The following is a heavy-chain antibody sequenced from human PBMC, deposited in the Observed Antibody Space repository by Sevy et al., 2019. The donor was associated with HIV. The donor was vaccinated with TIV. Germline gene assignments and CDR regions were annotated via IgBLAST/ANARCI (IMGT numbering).Heavy chain of an antibody. CDR1: GFTFSDHY. V-gene: IGHV3-11*01. Sequence: GGSLRLSCAASGFTFSDHYMTWIHQAPGKGLESVAYIRSGGSPIFYADSVKGRFIISRDNTKNELYLQMNILRADDTAAYYCARDHYQKTIRGNFDIWGQGTMVTVSS. D-gene: IGHD3-10*01. CDR3: ARDHYQKTIRGNFDI. CDR2: IRSGGSPI. J-gene: IGHJ3*02.